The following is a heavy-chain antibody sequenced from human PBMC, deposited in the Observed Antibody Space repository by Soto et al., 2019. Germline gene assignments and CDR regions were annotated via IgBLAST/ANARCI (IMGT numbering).Heavy chain of an antibody. J-gene: IGHJ3*02. CDR2: IYPGDSDT. CDR1: GYSFTSYL. Sequence: GDSLKISCKGSGYSFTSYLIGWVRQMPGKGLEWMGIIYPGDSDTRYSPSFQGQLTISTDKSISTARLQWSSLKASDAAMYYCARRKYCTNSVCYFRDDAFDIWGQVTMVTVS. CDR3: ARRKYCTNSVCYFRDDAFDI. V-gene: IGHV5-51*01. D-gene: IGHD2-8*01.